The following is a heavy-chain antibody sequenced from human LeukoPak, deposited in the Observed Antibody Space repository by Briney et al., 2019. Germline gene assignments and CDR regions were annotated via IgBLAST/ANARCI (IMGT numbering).Heavy chain of an antibody. D-gene: IGHD5-12*01. CDR1: SGSIGSSSNY. J-gene: IGHJ4*02. Sequence: PSETLSLTCTVSSGSIGSSSNYWGWIRQAPGKGLEWIGNVYYSGSTFYNPSLKSRVTISIDTSKNQFSLKLSSVTAADTAVYYCAREGIVATISYWGQGTLVTVSS. CDR3: AREGIVATISY. CDR2: VYYSGST. V-gene: IGHV4-39*07.